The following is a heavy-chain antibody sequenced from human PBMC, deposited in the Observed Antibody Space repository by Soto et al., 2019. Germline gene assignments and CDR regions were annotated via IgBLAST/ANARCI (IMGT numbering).Heavy chain of an antibody. V-gene: IGHV3-21*01. Sequence: EVQLVESGGGLVKPGGSLRLSCAASGFNFSTYSMNWVRHAPGKGLEWVSSITSSSTYIYYSDSGKDRFTISRDQAKNALYPEMDVPSAVYTAVYYCGRGLLIFALEDYYYDMDVWGKGTAVTVSS. CDR3: GRGLLIFALEDYYYDMDV. J-gene: IGHJ6*03. CDR1: GFNFSTYS. CDR2: ITSSSTYI. D-gene: IGHD3-3*01.